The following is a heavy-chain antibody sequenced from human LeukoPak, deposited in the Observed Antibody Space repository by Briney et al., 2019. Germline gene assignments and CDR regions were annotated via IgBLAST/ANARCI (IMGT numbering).Heavy chain of an antibody. J-gene: IGHJ4*02. Sequence: SETLSLTCTVSGGSISSYYWSWIRQPPGKGLEWIGYIYYSGTTSYNPSLKSRVTMSLDTSKNQFSLKLTSVTAADTAVYYCAKSRSVVAVYFDSWGQGTLATVSS. D-gene: IGHD2-15*01. CDR3: AKSRSVVAVYFDS. CDR1: GGSISSYY. CDR2: IYYSGTT. V-gene: IGHV4-59*03.